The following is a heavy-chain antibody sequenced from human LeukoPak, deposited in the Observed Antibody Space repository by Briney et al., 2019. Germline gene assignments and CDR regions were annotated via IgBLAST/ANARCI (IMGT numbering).Heavy chain of an antibody. J-gene: IGHJ6*02. CDR1: GGSISSYY. CDR3: ARDGRRYCSGGSCGPRYGMDV. CDR2: IYYSGST. V-gene: IGHV4-59*01. Sequence: SETLSLTCTVSGGSISSYYWSWIRQPPGKGLEWIGYIYYSGSTNYNPSLKSRVTISVDTSKNQFSLKLSSVTAADTAVYYCARDGRRYCSGGSCGPRYGMDVWGQGTTVTVSS. D-gene: IGHD2-15*01.